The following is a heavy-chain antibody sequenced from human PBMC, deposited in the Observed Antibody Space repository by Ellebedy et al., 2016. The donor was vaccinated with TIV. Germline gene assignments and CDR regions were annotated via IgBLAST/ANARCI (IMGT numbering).Heavy chain of an antibody. J-gene: IGHJ6*02. D-gene: IGHD3-9*01. CDR3: ARGPLRYFDWVYYYHGMDV. CDR1: GDSITFYY. V-gene: IGHV4-59*08. Sequence: MPSETLSLTCSVSGDSITFYYWSWIRQPPGKGLEWIGYIYYSGSTNYNPSLKSRVTISLDTSKDQFSLRLSSVTAADTAVYYCARGPLRYFDWVYYYHGMDVWGQGTTVTVSS. CDR2: IYYSGST.